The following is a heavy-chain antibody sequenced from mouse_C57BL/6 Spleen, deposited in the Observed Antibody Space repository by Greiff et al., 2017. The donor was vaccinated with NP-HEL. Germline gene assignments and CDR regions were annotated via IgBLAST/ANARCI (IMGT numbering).Heavy chain of an antibody. J-gene: IGHJ2*01. V-gene: IGHV1-50*01. D-gene: IGHD1-1*01. Sequence: QVQLQQPGAELVKPGASVKLSCKASGYTFTSYWMQWVQQRPGQGLEWIGEIDPSDSYTNYNQKFKGKATLTVDTSSSTAYMQLSSLTSEDSAVYYCARKGYYGSSYGYFDYWGQGTTLTVSS. CDR3: ARKGYYGSSYGYFDY. CDR1: GYTFTSYW. CDR2: IDPSDSYT.